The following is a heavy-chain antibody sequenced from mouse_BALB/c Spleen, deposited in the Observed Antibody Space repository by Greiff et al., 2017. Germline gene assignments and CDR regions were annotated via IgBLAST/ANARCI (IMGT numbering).Heavy chain of an antibody. Sequence: QVQLQQSGAELVRPGVSVKISCKGSGYTFTDYAMHWVKQSHAKSLEWIGVISTYYGDASYNQKFKGKATMTVDKSSSTAYMELARLTSEDSAIYYCARYRPHYYAMDYWGQGTSVTVSS. CDR2: ISTYYGDA. CDR3: ARYRPHYYAMDY. V-gene: IGHV1S137*01. CDR1: GYTFTDYA. J-gene: IGHJ4*01.